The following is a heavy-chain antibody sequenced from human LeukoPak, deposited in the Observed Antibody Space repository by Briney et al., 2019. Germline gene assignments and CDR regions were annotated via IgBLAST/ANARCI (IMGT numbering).Heavy chain of an antibody. V-gene: IGHV4-31*03. CDR2: IYYSGST. D-gene: IGHD3-3*01. CDR3: ARLNTLNYEFLY. Sequence: SQTLSLTCTVSGVSVSSGGYYWSWIRQHPETGLEWIGYIYYSGSTYYNPSLKSRVTISVDTSKSQFSLKLSSVTAADTAVYYCARLNTLNYEFLYWGQGTLVTVSS. J-gene: IGHJ4*02. CDR1: GVSVSSGGYY.